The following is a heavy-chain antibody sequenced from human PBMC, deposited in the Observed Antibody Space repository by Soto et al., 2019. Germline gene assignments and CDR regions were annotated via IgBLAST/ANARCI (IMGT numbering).Heavy chain of an antibody. CDR3: AREVPAYYGDYGYYFDY. CDR2: IYYSGST. V-gene: IGHV4-30-4*01. J-gene: IGHJ4*02. Sequence: PSETLSLTCTVSGGSISSGDYYWSWIRQPPGKGLEWIGYIYYSGSTYYNPSLKSRVTISVDTSKNQFSLKLSSVTAADTAVYYCAREVPAYYGDYGYYFDYWGQGTLVTVSS. CDR1: GGSISSGDYY. D-gene: IGHD4-17*01.